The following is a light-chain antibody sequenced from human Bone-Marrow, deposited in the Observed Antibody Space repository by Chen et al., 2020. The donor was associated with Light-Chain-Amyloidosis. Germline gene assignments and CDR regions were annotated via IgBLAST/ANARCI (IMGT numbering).Light chain of an antibody. CDR2: EVT. CDR3: SSYTITNTLV. J-gene: IGLJ1*01. V-gene: IGLV2-14*01. CDR1: SSHVGGDNH. Sequence: SALTQPPSVSGSPGQSITISCPGTSSHVGGDNHVSWYQQHPDKAPKLMIYEVTNRPSWVPDRFSGSKSDNTASLTISGLQTEDEADYYCSSYTITNTLVFGSGTRVTVL.